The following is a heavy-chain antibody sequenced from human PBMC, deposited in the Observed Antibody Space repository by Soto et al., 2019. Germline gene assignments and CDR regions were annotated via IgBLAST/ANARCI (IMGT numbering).Heavy chain of an antibody. CDR3: ARLSYYDILTGYYGMDV. J-gene: IGHJ6*02. V-gene: IGHV1-69*13. D-gene: IGHD3-9*01. Sequence: SVKVSCKASGGTFSSYSISWVRQAPGQGLEWMGGIIPIFGTANYAQKFQGRVTITADESTSTAYMELSSLRSEDTAVYYCARLSYYDILTGYYGMDVWGQGTTVTVSS. CDR2: IIPIFGTA. CDR1: GGTFSSYS.